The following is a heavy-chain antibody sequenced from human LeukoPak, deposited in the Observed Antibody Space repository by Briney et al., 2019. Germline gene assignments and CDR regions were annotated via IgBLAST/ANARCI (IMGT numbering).Heavy chain of an antibody. V-gene: IGHV3-23*01. CDR3: AKGCYSGSYKGGFDY. Sequence: GGSLRLSCAASGFIFSTYAMRWVRQAPGKGLEWVSAISGSGDDTYYADSVKGRFTISRDNSKNTLHLQMNSLRAEDTALYYCAKGCYSGSYKGGFDYWGQGTLVTDSS. CDR2: ISGSGDDT. J-gene: IGHJ4*02. CDR1: GFIFSTYA. D-gene: IGHD1-26*01.